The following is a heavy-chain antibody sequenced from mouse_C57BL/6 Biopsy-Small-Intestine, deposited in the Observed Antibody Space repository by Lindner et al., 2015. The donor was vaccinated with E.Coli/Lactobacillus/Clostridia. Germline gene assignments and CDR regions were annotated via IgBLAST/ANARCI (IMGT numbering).Heavy chain of an antibody. Sequence: VQLQESGPELVKPGASVKISCKASGYSFTDYNMNWVKQSNGKSLEWIGVINPNYGTTSYNQKFKGKATLTVDKSSRTAYMELRSLTSEDSAVYYCARNYGSRGCFDVWGTGTTVTVSS. CDR1: GYSFTDYN. J-gene: IGHJ1*03. V-gene: IGHV1-39*01. CDR2: INPNYGTT. CDR3: ARNYGSRGCFDV. D-gene: IGHD1-1*01.